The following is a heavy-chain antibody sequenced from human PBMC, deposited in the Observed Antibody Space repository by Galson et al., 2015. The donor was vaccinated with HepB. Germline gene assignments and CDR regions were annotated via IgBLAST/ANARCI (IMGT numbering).Heavy chain of an antibody. D-gene: IGHD3-3*01. Sequence: SLRLSCAASGFTFSNFGMRWVRQAPGKGLEWVAVISYDGNTKYYADSVKGRFTISRDNSKNTLYLQVNSLSAEDTAVYYCAKVGDRYEPEYDFWSGSGQKYFDLWGRGTLVTVSS. CDR3: AKVGDRYEPEYDFWSGSGQKYFDL. CDR1: GFTFSNFG. V-gene: IGHV3-30*18. CDR2: ISYDGNTK. J-gene: IGHJ2*01.